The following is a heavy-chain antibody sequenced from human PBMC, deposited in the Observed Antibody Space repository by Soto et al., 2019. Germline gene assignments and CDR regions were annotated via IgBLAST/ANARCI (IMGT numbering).Heavy chain of an antibody. CDR1: GFTFSSND. D-gene: IGHD2-15*01. CDR2: IWYDGTSK. V-gene: IGHV3-33*08. CDR3: ARTPLTSDAFDI. Sequence: HPGGSLRLSCAASGFTFSSNDMNWVRQAPGKGLEWVAVIWYDGTSKFYGDFVRGRFTISRDNSNNTLYLQLNSLRPDDTAVYYCARTPLTSDAFDIWGQGTTVTVS. J-gene: IGHJ3*02.